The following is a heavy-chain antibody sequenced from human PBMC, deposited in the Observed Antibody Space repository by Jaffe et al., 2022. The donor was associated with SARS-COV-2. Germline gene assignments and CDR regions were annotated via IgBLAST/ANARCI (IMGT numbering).Heavy chain of an antibody. CDR3: AKGDHILTDY. V-gene: IGHV3-30*18. J-gene: IGHJ4*02. CDR2: ISNDGSKK. Sequence: QVQLVESGGGVVQPGRSLRLSCEASGFTFSSYAMHWVRQAPGKGLEWMALISNDGSKKYYADSVKGRFTISRDNSKNTVFLQMNSLRAEDTAVFYCAKGDHILTDYWGQGTLVTVSS. D-gene: IGHD3-9*01. CDR1: GFTFSSYA.